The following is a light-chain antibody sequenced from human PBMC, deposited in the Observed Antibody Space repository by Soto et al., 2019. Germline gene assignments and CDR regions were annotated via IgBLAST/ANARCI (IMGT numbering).Light chain of an antibody. V-gene: IGLV2-8*01. CDR2: EVI. J-gene: IGLJ7*01. CDR3: SSYAGSNNWV. Sequence: QSALTKPPSASGSPGQSVTISCTGTSSDVGDYNYVSWYQQHPGTAPKLMIYEVIKRPSGVPDRFSGSKSGNTASLTVSGLQTEDEADYYCSSYAGSNNWVFGGGTQLTVL. CDR1: SSDVGDYNY.